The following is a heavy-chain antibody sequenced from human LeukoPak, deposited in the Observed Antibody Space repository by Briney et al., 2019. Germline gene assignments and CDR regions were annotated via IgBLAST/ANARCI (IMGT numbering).Heavy chain of an antibody. J-gene: IGHJ4*02. CDR1: GFTVSSNY. CDR2: IYSGGST. Sequence: PGGSPRLSCAASGFTVSSNYMNWVRQAPGKGLEWASVIYSGGSTYYAGSVKGRFTISRDNSKNTLYLQMNSLRAEDTAVYYCARDSGYGSGNFDYWGQGTLVTVPS. V-gene: IGHV3-53*01. CDR3: ARDSGYGSGNFDY. D-gene: IGHD3-10*01.